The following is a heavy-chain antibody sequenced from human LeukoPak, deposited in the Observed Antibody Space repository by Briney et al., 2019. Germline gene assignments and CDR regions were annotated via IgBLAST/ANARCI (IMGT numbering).Heavy chain of an antibody. CDR2: INHSGST. CDR1: GGSFSGYY. CDR3: ARGRYSGYDLGFNY. Sequence: PSETLSLTCAVYGGSFSGYYWSWIRQPPGKGLEWIGEINHSGSTNYNPSLKSRVTISVDTSKNQFSLKLSSVTAADTAVYYCARGRYSGYDLGFNYWGQGTLVTVSS. V-gene: IGHV4-34*01. J-gene: IGHJ4*02. D-gene: IGHD5-12*01.